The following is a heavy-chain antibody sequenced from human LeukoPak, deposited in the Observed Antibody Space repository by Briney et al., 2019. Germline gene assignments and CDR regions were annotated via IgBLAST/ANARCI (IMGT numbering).Heavy chain of an antibody. Sequence: HPGRSLRLSCAASGFTFSSYGMHWARQAPGKGLEWVAVISYDGSNKYYADSVKGRFTISRDNSKNTLYLQMNSLRAEDTAVYYCAKDVAGDILSYFDYWGQGTLVTVSS. D-gene: IGHD3-9*01. V-gene: IGHV3-30*18. CDR2: ISYDGSNK. CDR1: GFTFSSYG. CDR3: AKDVAGDILSYFDY. J-gene: IGHJ4*02.